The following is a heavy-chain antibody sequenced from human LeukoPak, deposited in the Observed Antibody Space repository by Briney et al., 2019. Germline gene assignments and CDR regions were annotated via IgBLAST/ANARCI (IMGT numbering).Heavy chain of an antibody. J-gene: IGHJ4*02. CDR3: ARRGPAAHQTHTFDY. Sequence: SETLSLTCTVSGGSISNSIYYWGWIRQPPGKGLEWIGSIYYSGSTYYNPSLKSRVTISVDTSKNQFSLKLSSVTAADTAVYYCARRGPAAHQTHTFDYWGQGTLVTVSS. CDR2: IYYSGST. V-gene: IGHV4-39*01. D-gene: IGHD2-2*01. CDR1: GGSISNSIYY.